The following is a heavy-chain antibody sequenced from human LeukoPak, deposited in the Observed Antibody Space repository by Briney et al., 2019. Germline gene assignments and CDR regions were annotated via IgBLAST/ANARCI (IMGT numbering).Heavy chain of an antibody. CDR1: GGSVSSGSYF. V-gene: IGHV4-61*01. J-gene: IGHJ6*02. Sequence: SETLSLTCTVSGGSVSSGSYFWSWIRQPPGKGLEWIGNIYYSGSTNYNPSLKSRVTISVDTSKNQFSLKLSSVTAADTAVYYCASGKTTVTYYYYYGMDVWGQGTTVTVSS. CDR3: ASGKTTVTYYYYYGMDV. CDR2: IYYSGST. D-gene: IGHD4-17*01.